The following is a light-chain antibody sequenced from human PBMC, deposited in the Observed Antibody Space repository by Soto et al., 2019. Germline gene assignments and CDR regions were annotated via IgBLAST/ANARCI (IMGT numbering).Light chain of an antibody. V-gene: IGKV1-5*01. CDR1: QSISTY. J-gene: IGKJ2*01. Sequence: IQMTQSPSTLSASVGDTVTITCRASQSISTYLAWYQQQAGKAPNLQSYGASNLESGDPSRFSGSGSGTEFNLTISGLQPDDFATYYCQQYNSYFPYTFGQGSKVEIK. CDR2: GAS. CDR3: QQYNSYFPYT.